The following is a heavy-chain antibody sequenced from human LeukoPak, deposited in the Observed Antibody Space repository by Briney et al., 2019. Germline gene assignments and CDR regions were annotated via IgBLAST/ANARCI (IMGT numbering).Heavy chain of an antibody. D-gene: IGHD2-8*01. CDR3: ARQEWPTPYFEH. J-gene: IGHJ4*02. Sequence: SETLSLTCTVSGGSISSYYWTWTRQPPGKGLEWIGHIYHSGSTNYNPSLKSRVTISVHTSKNQFSLNLSSVTAADTAVYYCARQEWPTPYFEHWGQGILVTVSS. CDR2: IYHSGST. V-gene: IGHV4-59*08. CDR1: GGSISSYY.